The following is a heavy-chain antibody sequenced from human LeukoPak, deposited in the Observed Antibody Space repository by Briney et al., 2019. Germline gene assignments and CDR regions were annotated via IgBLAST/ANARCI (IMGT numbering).Heavy chain of an antibody. Sequence: GASVKVSCKTSGYTFTSSGVTWVRQAPGQGLEWVGWISAYNGNTNSAQKFLGRVTMTTDTYATTAYMELRSLTSDDTAVYYCARESRYSNSWSAEIRVDPWFDYWGQGTLVTVSS. CDR2: ISAYNGNT. V-gene: IGHV1-18*01. CDR3: ARESRYSNSWSAEIRVDPWFDY. J-gene: IGHJ4*02. D-gene: IGHD6-13*01. CDR1: GYTFTSSG.